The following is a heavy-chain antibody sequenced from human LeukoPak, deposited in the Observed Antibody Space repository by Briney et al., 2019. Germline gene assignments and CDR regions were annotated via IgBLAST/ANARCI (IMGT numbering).Heavy chain of an antibody. CDR2: IYHSGST. J-gene: IGHJ3*02. CDR3: ARVGYGDYAHAFDI. D-gene: IGHD4-17*01. CDR1: GSSISSSNW. Sequence: SETLSLTCAVSGSSISSSNWWSWVRQPPGKGLEWIGEIYHSGSTNYNPSLKSRVTISVDKSKNQFSLKLSSVTAADTAVYYCARVGYGDYAHAFDIWGQGTMVTVSS. V-gene: IGHV4-4*02.